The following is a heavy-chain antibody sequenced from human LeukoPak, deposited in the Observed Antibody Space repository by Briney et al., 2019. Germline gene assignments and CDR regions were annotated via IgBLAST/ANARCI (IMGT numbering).Heavy chain of an antibody. CDR2: ISSNGGST. D-gene: IGHD6-13*01. V-gene: IGHV3-64D*06. Sequence: PGGSLRLSCSASGFTFSSYAMHWVRQAPGKGLEYVSAISSNGGSTYYADSVKGRFTISRDNSKNTLYLQMSSPRAEDTAVYYCVKEDSSSWYGNWFDPWGQGTLVTVSS. CDR3: VKEDSSSWYGNWFDP. J-gene: IGHJ5*02. CDR1: GFTFSSYA.